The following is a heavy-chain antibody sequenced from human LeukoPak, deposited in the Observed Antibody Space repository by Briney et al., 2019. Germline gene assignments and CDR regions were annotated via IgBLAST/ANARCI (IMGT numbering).Heavy chain of an antibody. CDR3: ARVGYSGSYSDY. V-gene: IGHV3-64*01. Sequence: GGSLRLSCAASGFTFSSYAMHWVRQAPGKGLEYVSAISSNGGSTYYANSVKGRVTISRDNSKNTLYLQMGSLRAEDMAVYYCARVGYSGSYSDYWGQGTLVTVSS. J-gene: IGHJ4*02. D-gene: IGHD1-26*01. CDR1: GFTFSSYA. CDR2: ISSNGGST.